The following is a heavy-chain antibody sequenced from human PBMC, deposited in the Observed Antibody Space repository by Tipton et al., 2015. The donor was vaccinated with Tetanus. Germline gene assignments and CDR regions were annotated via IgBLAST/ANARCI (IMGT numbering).Heavy chain of an antibody. CDR2: ITGSSSYI. D-gene: IGHD3-16*01. CDR1: GFTFSSFG. J-gene: IGHJ6*02. V-gene: IGHV3-21*04. Sequence: SLRLSCAASGFTFSSFGMTWVRQAPGKGLEWVSSITGSSSYIYYADSVKGRFTISRDNAKNSLYLQMNSLRAEDTTLYYCAKDLGWGVNYYYYGMDVWGQGTSVTVSS. CDR3: AKDLGWGVNYYYYGMDV.